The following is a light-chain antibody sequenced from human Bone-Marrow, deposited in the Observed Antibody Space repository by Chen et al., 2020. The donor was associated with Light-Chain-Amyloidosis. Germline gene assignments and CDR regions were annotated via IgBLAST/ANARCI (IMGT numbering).Light chain of an antibody. CDR1: ILAKKY. CDR2: IDT. J-gene: IGLJ3*02. V-gene: IGLV3-27*01. Sequence: SFELTQPSSVSVSPGQTSRITCSGDILAKKYARWFQQRPGQAPMLLIFIDTERPSGIPERFSGSSSGTTVTLTISGAQIDDEGDYYCYSATDNYYVFGGGTKLTVL. CDR3: YSATDNYYV.